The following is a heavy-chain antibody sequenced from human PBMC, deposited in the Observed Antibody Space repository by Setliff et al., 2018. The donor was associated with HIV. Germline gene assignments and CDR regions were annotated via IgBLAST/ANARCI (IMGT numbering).Heavy chain of an antibody. CDR3: ATGWLDSSGQKNFGS. J-gene: IGHJ5*01. CDR1: GGSFSRDY. CDR2: INHSGIT. Sequence: ASETLSLTCAVYGGSFSRDYWTWIRQPPGKGPEWIGEINHSGITNYNSFLKSRVTISIDTSKNQFSLKLNSVTAADTAMYYCATGWLDSSGQKNFGSWGQGTLVTVSS. D-gene: IGHD3-22*01. V-gene: IGHV4-34*01.